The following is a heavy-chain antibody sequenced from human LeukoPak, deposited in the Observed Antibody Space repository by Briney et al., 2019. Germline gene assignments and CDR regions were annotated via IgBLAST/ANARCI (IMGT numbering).Heavy chain of an antibody. D-gene: IGHD5-18*01. Sequence: GESLKISCKASGYSFTSYWIGWVRQMPGKGVEWMGIIDPSDSKTRYTPSFQGQVTISVDKSLTTAYLQWNSLKASDTAMYHCARQTAMGRSGDYWGQGTLVTVSS. CDR2: IDPSDSKT. V-gene: IGHV5-51*01. CDR3: ARQTAMGRSGDY. CDR1: GYSFTSYW. J-gene: IGHJ4*02.